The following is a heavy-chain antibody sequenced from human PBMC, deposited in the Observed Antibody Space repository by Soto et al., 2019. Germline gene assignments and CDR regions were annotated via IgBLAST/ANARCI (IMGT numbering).Heavy chain of an antibody. J-gene: IGHJ4*02. D-gene: IGHD3-22*01. CDR2: IYNSGST. V-gene: IGHV4-61*08. Sequence: PSETLSLTCTVSGGSVSSADYYWSWIRQPPGKGLEWIGYIYNSGSTKYKPSLKSRVTISVDTSKNQFSPKLRSVTAADTAVYCCASGRRIYYYDSSHYYPFDYWGQGSLVTVSS. CDR3: ASGRRIYYYDSSHYYPFDY. CDR1: GGSVSSADYY.